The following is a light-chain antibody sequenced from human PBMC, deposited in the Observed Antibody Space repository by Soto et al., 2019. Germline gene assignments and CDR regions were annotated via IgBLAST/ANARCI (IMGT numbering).Light chain of an antibody. V-gene: IGKV3-20*01. Sequence: EIVLTQSPGTLSLSQGARATLSCRASQSLSSNYLAWYQQRPGQAPRLLIYGASTRATGIPDRFSGSGSGTDFTLTISRLEPEDFAVYYCQEHGSSPRTFGQGTKVDIK. J-gene: IGKJ1*01. CDR2: GAS. CDR1: QSLSSNY. CDR3: QEHGSSPRT.